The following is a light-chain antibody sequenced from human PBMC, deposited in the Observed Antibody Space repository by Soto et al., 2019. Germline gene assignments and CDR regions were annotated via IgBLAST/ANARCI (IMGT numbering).Light chain of an antibody. Sequence: EIGLTQSPGTLSLSPGERATLSCRASQSVSSSYLAWYQQKPGQAPRLLIYGASSRATGIPDRFSGSGSGTDFTLTISRLEPEDFVVYYCQQYGSSPLTFGQGTRLEIK. J-gene: IGKJ5*01. CDR1: QSVSSSY. CDR2: GAS. CDR3: QQYGSSPLT. V-gene: IGKV3-20*01.